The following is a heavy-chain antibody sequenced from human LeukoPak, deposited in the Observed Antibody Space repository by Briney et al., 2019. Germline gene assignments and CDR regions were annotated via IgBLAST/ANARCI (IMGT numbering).Heavy chain of an antibody. CDR3: AHSSSPRGSYFSDY. D-gene: IGHD1-26*01. J-gene: IGHJ4*02. CDR1: GFTFSSYA. V-gene: IGHV3-23*01. Sequence: GGSLRLSCAASGFTFSSYAMSWVHQAPGKGLEWVSAISGSGGSTYYADSVKGRFTISRDNSKNTLYLQMNSLRAEDTAVYYCAHSSSPRGSYFSDYWGQGTLVTVSS. CDR2: ISGSGGST.